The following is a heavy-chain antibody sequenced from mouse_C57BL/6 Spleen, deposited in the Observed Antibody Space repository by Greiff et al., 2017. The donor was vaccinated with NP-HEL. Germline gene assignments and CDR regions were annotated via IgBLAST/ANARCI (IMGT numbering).Heavy chain of an antibody. D-gene: IGHD2-4*01. CDR2: IDPSDSYT. V-gene: IGHV1-69*01. CDR3: ARYDYGAWFAY. J-gene: IGHJ3*01. CDR1: GYTFTSYW. Sequence: QVQLQQPGAELVMPGASVKLSCKASGYTFTSYWMHWVKQRPGQGLEWIGEIDPSDSYTNYNQKFKGKSTLTVDKSSSTAYMQLSSLTSEDSAVYYCARYDYGAWFAYWGQGTLVTVSA.